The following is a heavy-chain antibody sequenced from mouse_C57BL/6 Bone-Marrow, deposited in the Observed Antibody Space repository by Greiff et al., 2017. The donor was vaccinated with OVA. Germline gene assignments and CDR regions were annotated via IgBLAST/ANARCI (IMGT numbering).Heavy chain of an antibody. CDR1: GYTFTSYG. CDR3: TRSFITARMDY. J-gene: IGHJ4*01. CDR2: IYPRSGNT. D-gene: IGHD1-1*01. Sequence: VQLQQSGAELARPGASVKLSCKASGYTFTSYGLSWVKQRTGQGLEWIGEIYPRSGNTYYNEKFKGKATLTADKSSSTAYMELRSLTSEASAVYFCTRSFITARMDYWGQGTSVTVSS. V-gene: IGHV1-81*01.